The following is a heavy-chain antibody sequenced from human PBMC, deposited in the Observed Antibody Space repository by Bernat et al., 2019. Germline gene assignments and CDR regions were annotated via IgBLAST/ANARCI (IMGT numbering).Heavy chain of an antibody. V-gene: IGHV2-70*04. CDR3: ARNLGNGDQWAFES. CDR1: GFSLTTSGMR. D-gene: IGHD4-17*01. J-gene: IGHJ3*02. CDR2: IDWDDDK. Sequence: QVTLKESGPALVQPTQTLTLTCTFSGFSLTTSGMRVSWIRQPPGKALEWLAHIDWDDDKFYSTSLKTRLTISKDTSKNQVVLTMTNMDPVDTATYYCARNLGNGDQWAFESWGQGTMVTVSS.